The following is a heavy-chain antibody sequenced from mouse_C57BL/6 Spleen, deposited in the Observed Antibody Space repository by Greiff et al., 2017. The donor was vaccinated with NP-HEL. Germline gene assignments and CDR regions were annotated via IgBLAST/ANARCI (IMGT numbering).Heavy chain of an antibody. J-gene: IGHJ2*01. CDR3: ASGRIYYTYYFDY. CDR2: IYPGSGST. Sequence: QVHVKQPGAELVKPGASVKMSCKASGYTFTSYWITWVKQRPGQGLEWIGDIYPGSGSTNYNEKFKSKATLTVDTSSSTAYMQLSSLTAEDSAVYYCASGRIYYTYYFDYWGQGTTLTVSS. CDR1: GYTFTSYW. D-gene: IGHD2-1*01. V-gene: IGHV1-55*01.